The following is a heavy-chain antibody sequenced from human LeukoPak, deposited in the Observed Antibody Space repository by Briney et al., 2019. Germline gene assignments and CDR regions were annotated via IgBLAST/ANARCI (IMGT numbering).Heavy chain of an antibody. CDR2: ISGSGATI. D-gene: IGHD6-13*01. Sequence: GGSLRLSCAGSGFTFSNYGVSWVRQAPGKGLEWVSGISGSGATIFYADSVTGRFTISRDNSKNTLYLQMNSLRAEDTAVYYCARSARHGSWYDYWGQGTLVTVSS. J-gene: IGHJ4*02. CDR1: GFTFSNYG. V-gene: IGHV3-23*01. CDR3: ARSARHGSWYDY.